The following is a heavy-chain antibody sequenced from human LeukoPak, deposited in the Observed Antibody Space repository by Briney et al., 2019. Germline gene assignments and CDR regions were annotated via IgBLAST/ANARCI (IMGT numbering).Heavy chain of an antibody. CDR1: GYTFTSYD. D-gene: IGHD6-13*01. Sequence: ASVKVSCKASGYTFTSYDINWVRQATGQGLEWMGWMNPNSGNTGYAQKFQGRVTITRNTSISTAYMELSSLRSEDTAVYYCARGGSSWYLSYYYMDVWGKGTTVTVSS. CDR3: ARGGSSWYLSYYYMDV. V-gene: IGHV1-8*03. CDR2: MNPNSGNT. J-gene: IGHJ6*03.